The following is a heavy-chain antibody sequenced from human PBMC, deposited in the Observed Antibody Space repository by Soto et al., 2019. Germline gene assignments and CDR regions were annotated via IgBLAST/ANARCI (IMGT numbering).Heavy chain of an antibody. D-gene: IGHD2-2*01. CDR3: AKDGTVVPAAMPDY. CDR2: ISGGGGTT. Sequence: VGSLRLSCAASGFTFSSYAMSWVRQAPGKGLEWASAISGGGGTTYYTNSVKGRFTISRDNSKNTLFLQMNSLRAEDTAVYYCAKDGTVVPAAMPDYWGQGALVTVSS. V-gene: IGHV3-23*01. J-gene: IGHJ4*02. CDR1: GFTFSSYA.